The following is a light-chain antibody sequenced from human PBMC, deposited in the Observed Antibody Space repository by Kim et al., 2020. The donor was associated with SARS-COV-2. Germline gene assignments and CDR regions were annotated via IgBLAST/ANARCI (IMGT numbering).Light chain of an antibody. CDR2: AAS. CDR3: RQHYTNPLT. J-gene: IGKJ1*01. CDR1: QNISND. Sequence: DIQMTQSPSSLSASVGDRVTITCRASQNISNDLVWYQQKPGKAPKLLIYAASNLESGVPSRFSGSGSGREFTLTISSLQPEDIATYYCRQHYTNPLTFGQGTKVDIK. V-gene: IGKV1-17*01.